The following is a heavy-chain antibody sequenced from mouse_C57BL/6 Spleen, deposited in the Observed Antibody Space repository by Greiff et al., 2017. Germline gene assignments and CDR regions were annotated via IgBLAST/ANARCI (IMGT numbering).Heavy chain of an antibody. J-gene: IGHJ3*01. CDR2: IYPGDGDT. V-gene: IGHV1-80*01. D-gene: IGHD2-5*01. Sequence: LVESGAELVKPGASVKISCKASGYAFSSYWMNWVKQRPGKGLEWIGQIYPGDGDTNYNGKFKGKATLTADKSSSTAYMQLSSLTSEDSAVYFCARGDSNYVAYWGQGTLVTVSA. CDR3: ARGDSNYVAY. CDR1: GYAFSSYW.